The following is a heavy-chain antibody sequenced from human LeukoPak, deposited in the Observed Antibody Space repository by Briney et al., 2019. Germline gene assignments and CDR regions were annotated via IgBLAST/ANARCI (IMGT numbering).Heavy chain of an antibody. CDR2: IIPIFGTA. CDR1: GGTFSSYA. D-gene: IGHD2-8*01. J-gene: IGHJ6*02. Sequence: SVKVSCKASGGTFSSYAISWVRQAPGQGLEWMGGIIPIFGTANYAQKFQGRVTITADESTGTAYMELSSLRSEDTAVYYCASRYCTNGVCLDNPYYYYGMDVWGQGTTVTVSS. CDR3: ASRYCTNGVCLDNPYYYYGMDV. V-gene: IGHV1-69*01.